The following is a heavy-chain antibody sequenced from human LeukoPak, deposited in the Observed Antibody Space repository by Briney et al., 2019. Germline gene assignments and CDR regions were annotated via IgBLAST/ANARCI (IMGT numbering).Heavy chain of an antibody. CDR2: INQDGSQK. V-gene: IGHV3-7*01. D-gene: IGHD1-26*01. J-gene: IGHJ4*02. Sequence: GGSLRLSCAASGFTFSIYWMCWVRQAPGKGLEWVANINQDGSQKYYVDSVKGRFTISRDNAKDSLHLQMDSLRADDTAVYYCVRDGIVGASYYFDFWGQGTLVTVSS. CDR1: GFTFSIYW. CDR3: VRDGIVGASYYFDF.